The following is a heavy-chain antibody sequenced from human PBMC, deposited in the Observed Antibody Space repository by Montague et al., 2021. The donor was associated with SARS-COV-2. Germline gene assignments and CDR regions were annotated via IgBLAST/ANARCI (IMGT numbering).Heavy chain of an antibody. D-gene: IGHD3-9*01. CDR3: ARSRGNYYILTGYPCYFDY. CDR1: GGSFIPYS. J-gene: IGHJ4*02. CDR2: NNFSGIT. Sequence: SETLSLTCGVSGGSFIPYSWTWMRQPPGKGLEWIGYNNFSGITNYNPSLKSRVTISVDTSKNQFSLKLSSVTAADTAVYYCARSRGNYYILTGYPCYFDYWGQGTLVTVSS. V-gene: IGHV4-59*03.